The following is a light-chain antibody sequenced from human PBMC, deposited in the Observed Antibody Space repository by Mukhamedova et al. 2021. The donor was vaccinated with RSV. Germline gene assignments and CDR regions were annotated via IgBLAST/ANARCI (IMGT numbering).Light chain of an antibody. J-gene: IGLJ2*01. CDR3: CSSAGSHVV. Sequence: TISCTGTSSDVGSYNLVSWYQQHPGKAPKLMIYEGSKRPSGVSNRFSGSKSGNTASLTISGLQAEDAADYYCCSSAGSHVVFGVVT. CDR2: EGS. V-gene: IGLV2-23*01. CDR1: SSDVGSYNL.